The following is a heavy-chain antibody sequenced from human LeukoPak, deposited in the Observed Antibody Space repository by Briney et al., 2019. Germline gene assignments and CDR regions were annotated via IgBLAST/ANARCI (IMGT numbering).Heavy chain of an antibody. J-gene: IGHJ4*02. Sequence: SETLSLTRSVSGYSISSGYHWAWFRRTPGKRLEWLGSIYQDGSTYDNLSLKSRVTLSVDTSKNQFSLKMKTVTVADTAVYYCARSEIDDYSRYWGQGTLVLVSS. D-gene: IGHD3-16*01. CDR1: GYSISSGYH. CDR3: ARSEIDDYSRY. V-gene: IGHV4-38-2*02. CDR2: IYQDGST.